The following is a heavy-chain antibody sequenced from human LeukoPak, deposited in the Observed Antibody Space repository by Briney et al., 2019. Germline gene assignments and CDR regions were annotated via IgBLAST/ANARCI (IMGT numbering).Heavy chain of an antibody. CDR2: ISSSSSYI. J-gene: IGHJ6*02. D-gene: IGHD4-17*01. CDR1: GFTFSSYS. Sequence: GGSLRLSCAASGFTFSSYSMNWVRQPPGKGLEWVSSISSSSSYIYYADSVKGRFTISRDNAKNSLYLQMNSLRAEDTAVYYCARNTGNYYYEAMDVWGQGTTVTVSS. CDR3: ARNTGNYYYEAMDV. V-gene: IGHV3-21*01.